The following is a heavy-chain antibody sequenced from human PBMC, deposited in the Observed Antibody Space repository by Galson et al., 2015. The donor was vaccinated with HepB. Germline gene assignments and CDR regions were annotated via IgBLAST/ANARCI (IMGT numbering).Heavy chain of an antibody. D-gene: IGHD3-22*01. Sequence: SVKVSCKASGGTFSSYAISWVRQAPGQGLEWMGGIIPIFGTANYAQKFQGRVTITADESTSTAYMELSSLRSEDTAVYYCARDRNPSTYYYDSSGQYTDAFDIWGQGTMVTVSS. CDR1: GGTFSSYA. CDR3: ARDRNPSTYYYDSSGQYTDAFDI. V-gene: IGHV1-69*13. J-gene: IGHJ3*02. CDR2: IIPIFGTA.